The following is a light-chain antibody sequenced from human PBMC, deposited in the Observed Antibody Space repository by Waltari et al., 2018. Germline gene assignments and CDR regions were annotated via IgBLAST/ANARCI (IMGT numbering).Light chain of an antibody. V-gene: IGLV1-40*01. CDR1: SSNIGAGYP. J-gene: IGLJ2*01. CDR2: DDK. Sequence: QSVLTQPPSLSGAPGQRVTISCSGRSSNIGAGYPVHRYQQFPGTAPKLIIHDDKDRPSGVPDRFSGSTSGTSATLAITDLQAEDEASYYCQSFDRGLSEYVFGGGTQVTVL. CDR3: QSFDRGLSEYV.